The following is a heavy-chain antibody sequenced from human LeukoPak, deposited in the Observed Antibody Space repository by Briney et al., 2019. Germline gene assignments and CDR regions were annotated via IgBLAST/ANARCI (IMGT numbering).Heavy chain of an antibody. Sequence: ASVKVSCKASGYTFTSYGISWVRQAPGQGLEWMGWINPNSGGTNYAQKFQGRVTMTRDTSISTAYMELSRLRSDDTAVYYCARDGGYSYDGWFDPWGQGTLVTVSS. D-gene: IGHD5-18*01. CDR3: ARDGGYSYDGWFDP. CDR1: GYTFTSYG. V-gene: IGHV1-2*02. CDR2: INPNSGGT. J-gene: IGHJ5*02.